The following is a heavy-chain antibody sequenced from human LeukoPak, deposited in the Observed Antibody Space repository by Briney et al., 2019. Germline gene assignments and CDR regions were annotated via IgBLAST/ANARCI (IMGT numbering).Heavy chain of an antibody. CDR2: INPNSGGT. Sequence: ASVKVSCKASGYTFTGYYMHWVRQAPGQGLEWMGWINPNSGGTNYAQKFQGRVTMTRDTSISTAYMELSRLRSEDTAVYYCARVVYTVTTNWFDPWGQGTLVTVSS. CDR1: GYTFTGYY. CDR3: ARVVYTVTTNWFDP. D-gene: IGHD4-17*01. V-gene: IGHV1-2*02. J-gene: IGHJ5*02.